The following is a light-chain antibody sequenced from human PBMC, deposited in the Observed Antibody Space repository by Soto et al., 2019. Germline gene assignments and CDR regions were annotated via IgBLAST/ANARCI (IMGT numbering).Light chain of an antibody. CDR3: SSYTGSSTLV. J-gene: IGLJ3*02. V-gene: IGLV2-14*01. CDR1: SSDVGGYNH. Sequence: QSALTQPASVSGSPGQSITISCTGTSSDVGGYNHVSWYQQHPGKAPKLMIFEVSNRPSGVSIRFSGSKSGNTASLTISGLQAEDEADYYCSSYTGSSTLVFGGGTKVTVL. CDR2: EVS.